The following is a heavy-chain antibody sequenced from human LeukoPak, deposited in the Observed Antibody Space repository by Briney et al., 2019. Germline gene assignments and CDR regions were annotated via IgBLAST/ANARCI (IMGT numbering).Heavy chain of an antibody. D-gene: IGHD3-10*01. Sequence: ASETLSLTCTVSGGSISSHYWSWIRQHPGKGLEWIGYIYYSGSTYYNPSLKSRVTISVDTSKNQFSLKLSSVTAADTAVYYCARVRMYGSGSHGINYWGQGTLVTVSS. J-gene: IGHJ4*02. CDR2: IYYSGST. CDR3: ARVRMYGSGSHGINY. CDR1: GGSISSHY. V-gene: IGHV4-59*06.